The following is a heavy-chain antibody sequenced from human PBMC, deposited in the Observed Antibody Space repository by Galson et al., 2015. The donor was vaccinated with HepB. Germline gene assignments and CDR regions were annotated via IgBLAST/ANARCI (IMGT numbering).Heavy chain of an antibody. CDR1: GFTFSSYG. Sequence: SLRLSCAASGFTFSSYGMHWVRQAPGKGLEWVAVISYDGSNKYYADSVKGRFTISRDNSKNTLYLQMNSLRAEDTAVYYCAKSSGYYDFWSGYRARVWFDPWGQGTLVTVSS. J-gene: IGHJ5*02. CDR3: AKSSGYYDFWSGYRARVWFDP. V-gene: IGHV3-30*18. CDR2: ISYDGSNK. D-gene: IGHD3-3*01.